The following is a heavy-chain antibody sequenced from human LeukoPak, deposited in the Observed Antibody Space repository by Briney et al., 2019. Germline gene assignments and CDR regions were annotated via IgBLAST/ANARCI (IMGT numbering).Heavy chain of an antibody. J-gene: IGHJ4*02. CDR1: GFTFSSYW. V-gene: IGHV3-74*01. D-gene: IGHD2-2*02. CDR3: AREYTVPDYFDS. Sequence: GGSLRLSCAASGFTFSSYWMYWVRQVPGKGLVWVSRINSDGSSTNYADSVKGRFTISRDNAKNTLYLQMNSLRAEDTAVYYCAREYTVPDYFDSWGRGALVTVSS. CDR2: INSDGSST.